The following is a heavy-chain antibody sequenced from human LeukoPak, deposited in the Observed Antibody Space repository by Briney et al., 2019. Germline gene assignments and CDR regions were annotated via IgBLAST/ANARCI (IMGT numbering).Heavy chain of an antibody. J-gene: IGHJ4*02. V-gene: IGHV1-8*03. CDR1: GYTFTRND. D-gene: IGHD4-17*01. CDR2: INPNSGNR. CDR3: ARANGDLDY. Sequence: ASVKVSCKASGYTFTRNDINWVRQATGQGLEWMGWINPNSGNRGYAQKFQGRVTITRDTSINTAYMELSSLRSDDTAVYYCARANGDLDYWGQGTLVTVSS.